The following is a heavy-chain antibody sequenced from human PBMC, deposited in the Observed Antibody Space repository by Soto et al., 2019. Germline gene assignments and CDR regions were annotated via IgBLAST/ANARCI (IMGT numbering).Heavy chain of an antibody. V-gene: IGHV4-31*03. D-gene: IGHD5-12*01. Sequence: PSETLSLTCTVSGGSISSGGYYWSWIRQHPGKGLEWIGYIYYSGSTYYNPSLKSRVTISVDTSKNQFSLKLSSVTAADTAVYYCARGSLGKRDGYTSFDYWGQGTLVTVS. CDR2: IYYSGST. J-gene: IGHJ4*02. CDR1: GGSISSGGYY. CDR3: ARGSLGKRDGYTSFDY.